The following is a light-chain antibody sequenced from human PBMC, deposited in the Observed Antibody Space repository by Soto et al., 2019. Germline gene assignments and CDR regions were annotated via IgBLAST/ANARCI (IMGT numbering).Light chain of an antibody. J-gene: IGKJ2*01. CDR1: QSISSNH. CDR3: QQYGTSPYT. Sequence: EIVLTQSPGTLSLSPGERATLSCRASQSISSNHLAWYQQKPGQAPRLLMYGASRRATVIPDRFSGSGSGTDFTLTLSRLEPEDFAVYYCQQYGTSPYTFGQGTKLEIK. V-gene: IGKV3-20*01. CDR2: GAS.